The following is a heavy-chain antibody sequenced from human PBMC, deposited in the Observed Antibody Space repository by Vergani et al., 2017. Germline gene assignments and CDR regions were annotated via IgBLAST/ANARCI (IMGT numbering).Heavy chain of an antibody. V-gene: IGHV3-15*01. Sequence: EVQLVESGGGLVKPGGSLRLSCAASGFTFSNAWMSWVRQAPGKGLEWVGRIKSKTDGGTTDYAAPVKGRFTISRDDSKNTLYLQMNSRKTEDTAVYYCTRGEAGGLWFGELLTEGVDYWAQGT. CDR2: IKSKTDGGTT. J-gene: IGHJ4*03. CDR3: TRGEAGGLWFGELLTEGVDY. D-gene: IGHD3-10*01. CDR1: GFTFSNAW.